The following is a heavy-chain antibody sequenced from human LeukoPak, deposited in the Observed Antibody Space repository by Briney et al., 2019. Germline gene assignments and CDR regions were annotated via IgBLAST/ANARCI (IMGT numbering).Heavy chain of an antibody. D-gene: IGHD4-23*01. CDR3: ASRPVITTVAPCAFY. CDR2: IHPADSNT. J-gene: IGHJ4*02. Sequence: GESLKISCKGSGYSFNTYWVAWVRQMPGKGLEWMGIIHPADSNTQYSPSFQGQVTISADRSINTAYLQWSSLKASDTAMYYCASRPVITTVAPCAFYWGQGTQVTVSS. CDR1: GYSFNTYW. V-gene: IGHV5-51*01.